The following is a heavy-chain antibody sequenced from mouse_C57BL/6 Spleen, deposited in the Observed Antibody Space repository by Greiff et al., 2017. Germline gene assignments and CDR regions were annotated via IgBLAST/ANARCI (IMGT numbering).Heavy chain of an antibody. J-gene: IGHJ3*01. D-gene: IGHD3-2*02. CDR2: IDPSDSYT. CDR1: GYTFTSYW. Sequence: VQLQQPGAELVMPGASVKLSCKASGYTFTSYWMHWVKQRPGQGLEWIGEIDPSDSYTNYNQKFKGKSTLTVDKSSSTAYMQLSSLTSEDSAVYYCARFFSSGHWFAYWGQGTLVTVSA. CDR3: ARFFSSGHWFAY. V-gene: IGHV1-69*01.